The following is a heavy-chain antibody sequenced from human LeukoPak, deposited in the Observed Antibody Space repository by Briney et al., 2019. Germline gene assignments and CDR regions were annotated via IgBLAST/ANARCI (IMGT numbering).Heavy chain of an antibody. V-gene: IGHV1-18*01. J-gene: IGHJ4*02. D-gene: IGHD3-3*01. CDR2: ISVYNGKT. CDR3: ARDLTLGWSGYGY. Sequence: GSSVKVSCKASGGTFSSYAISWVRQAPGQGLEWMGWISVYNGKTNYAQKLQGRVTMTTDTSTSTAYMELRSLRSDDTAVYYCARDLTLGWSGYGYWGQGTLVTVSS. CDR1: GGTFSSYA.